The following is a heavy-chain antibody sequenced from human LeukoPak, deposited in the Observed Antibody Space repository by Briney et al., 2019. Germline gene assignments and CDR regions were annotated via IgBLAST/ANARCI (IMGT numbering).Heavy chain of an antibody. CDR2: INHSGST. J-gene: IGHJ4*02. D-gene: IGHD3-10*01. CDR1: GGSFSGYY. Sequence: SETLSLTCAVYGGSFSGYYWSWIRQPPGKGLEWIGEINHSGSTNYNPSLKSPVTISVDTSKNQFSLKLSSVTAADTAVYYCARVDGITMVRGAKYFDYWGQGTLVTVSS. CDR3: ARVDGITMVRGAKYFDY. V-gene: IGHV4-34*01.